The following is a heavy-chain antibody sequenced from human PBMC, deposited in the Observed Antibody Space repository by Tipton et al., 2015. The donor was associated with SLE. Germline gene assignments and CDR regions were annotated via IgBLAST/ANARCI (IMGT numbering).Heavy chain of an antibody. CDR3: ARGVTVWYDSSGYYYIDY. Sequence: TLSLTCTVSGGSISSGSYYWSWIRQPAGKGLEWIGRIYTSGSTNYNPSLKSRVTISVDTSKNQFSLKLSSVTAADTAVYYCARGVTVWYDSSGYYYIDYWGQGTLVTVSS. V-gene: IGHV4-61*02. CDR1: GGSISSGSYY. J-gene: IGHJ4*02. CDR2: IYTSGST. D-gene: IGHD3-22*01.